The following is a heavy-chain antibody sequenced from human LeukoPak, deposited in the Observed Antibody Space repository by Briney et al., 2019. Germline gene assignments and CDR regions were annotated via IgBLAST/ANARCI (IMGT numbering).Heavy chain of an antibody. CDR3: ARHGIVVVTPDDAFGI. CDR1: GGSISSSSYY. Sequence: SETLSLTCTVSGGSISSSSYYWGWIRQPPGKGLEWIGSIYYSGSTYYNPSLKSRVTISVDTSKNQFSLKLSSVTAADTAVYYCARHGIVVVTPDDAFGIWGQGTMVTVSS. V-gene: IGHV4-39*01. CDR2: IYYSGST. J-gene: IGHJ3*02. D-gene: IGHD2-21*02.